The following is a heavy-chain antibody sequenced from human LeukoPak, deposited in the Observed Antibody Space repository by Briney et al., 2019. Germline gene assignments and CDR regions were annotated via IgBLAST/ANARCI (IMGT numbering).Heavy chain of an antibody. V-gene: IGHV1-46*01. J-gene: IGHJ4*02. CDR3: SRDPSGDFSSGPGF. D-gene: IGHD3-3*01. CDR2: INPRGGST. Sequence: ASVKVSCKASGYTFTTYYLHWVRQAPGQGLEWMGIINPRGGSTIYAHKFQGRVTVTSDTSTSTVYMELSSLRSEDTAFYFCSRDPSGDFSSGPGFWGQGTLVTVSS. CDR1: GYTFTTYY.